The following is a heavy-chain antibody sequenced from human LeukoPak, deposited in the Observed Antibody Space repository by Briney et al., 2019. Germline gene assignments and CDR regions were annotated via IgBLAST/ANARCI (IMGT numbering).Heavy chain of an antibody. V-gene: IGHV1-2*02. CDR2: INPSNGDT. CDR3: ARVGSSGWYVHPTLDY. D-gene: IGHD6-19*01. J-gene: IGHJ4*02. CDR1: GYTFSGYY. Sequence: RASVKVSCKASGYTFSGYYIHWVRQAPGQGLEWMAWINPSNGDTNYAQKFQGRVTMTRDTSISTAYMELTRLISDDTAVHYCARVGSSGWYVHPTLDYWGQGTLVTVSS.